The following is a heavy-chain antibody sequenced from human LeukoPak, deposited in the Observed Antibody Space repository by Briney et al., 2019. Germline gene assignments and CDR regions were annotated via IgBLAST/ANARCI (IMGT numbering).Heavy chain of an antibody. J-gene: IGHJ4*02. CDR1: GFIFSNSW. D-gene: IGHD1-26*01. CDR2: IKQDASTK. V-gene: IGHV3-7*01. CDR3: ARDTDGSLDY. Sequence: GGSLRLSCAASGFIFSNSWMAWVRQAPGKGLEWVANIKQDASTKHYADSLKGRFTISRDNPKNSLYLQMNSLRADDTAVYYCARDTDGSLDYWGQGFLVTVAS.